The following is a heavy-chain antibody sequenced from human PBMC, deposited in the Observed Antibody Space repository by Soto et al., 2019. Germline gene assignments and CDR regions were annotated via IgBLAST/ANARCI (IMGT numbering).Heavy chain of an antibody. V-gene: IGHV1-18*01. Sequence: QVQLVQSGAEMKKPGASVKVSCKASGYTFSSHGINWVRQAPGQRLEWVGWISADDGYTNYAQNLQDRVIMTTDTSTSTASMELTSLRSDGAAVYYCARGVFYWGQGTLVTVSS. CDR2: ISADDGYT. CDR3: ARGVFY. CDR1: GYTFSSHG. J-gene: IGHJ4*02.